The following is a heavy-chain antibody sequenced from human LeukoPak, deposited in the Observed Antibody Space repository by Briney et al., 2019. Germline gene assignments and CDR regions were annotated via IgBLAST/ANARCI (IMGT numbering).Heavy chain of an antibody. Sequence: SQTLSLTCAISGDSFSGNSAAWNWLRQSPSRGLEWLRRTYYRSKWYNDYAVSVKSRITINPDTSRNQFSLQLNSLTPEDTAVYYCARSHWNYDNCFDPWGQGTLVTVSS. CDR2: TYYRSKWYN. D-gene: IGHD1-7*01. CDR1: GDSFSGNSAA. CDR3: ARSHWNYDNCFDP. V-gene: IGHV6-1*01. J-gene: IGHJ5*02.